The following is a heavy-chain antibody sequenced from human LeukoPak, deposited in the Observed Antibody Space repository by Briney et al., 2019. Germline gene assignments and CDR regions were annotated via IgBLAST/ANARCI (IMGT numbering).Heavy chain of an antibody. J-gene: IGHJ4*02. CDR3: VRRESSGFFYYFDH. Sequence: GGSLRLSCEASGFIFSSHEMNWVRQSAGKGLEWLSYISGDGTTIYYEDSVKGRFTISRDNAKKSLSLQMNSLRVEDTAVYYCVRRESSGFFYYFDHWGQGVLVTLSS. CDR2: ISGDGTTI. CDR1: GFIFSSHE. V-gene: IGHV3-48*03. D-gene: IGHD3-22*01.